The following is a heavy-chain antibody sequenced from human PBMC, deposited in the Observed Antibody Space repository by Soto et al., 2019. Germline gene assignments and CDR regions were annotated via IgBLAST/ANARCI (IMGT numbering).Heavy chain of an antibody. CDR3: ARQRGGVGATRGVDY. D-gene: IGHD1-26*01. CDR1: GGSISSSSYY. CDR2: IYYSGST. J-gene: IGHJ4*02. Sequence: QLQLQESGPGLVKPSETLSLTCTVSGGSISSSSYYWGWIRQPPGKGLEWIGSIYYSGSTYYHPSLKSRVTISVDTSKNQFSLKLSSVTAADTAVYYCARQRGGVGATRGVDYWGQGTLVTVSS. V-gene: IGHV4-39*01.